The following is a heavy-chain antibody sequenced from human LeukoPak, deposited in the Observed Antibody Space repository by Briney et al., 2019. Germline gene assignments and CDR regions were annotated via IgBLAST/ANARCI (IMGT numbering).Heavy chain of an antibody. Sequence: SQTLSLTCAVSGGSISSGGYSWSWIRQPPGKGLEWIGYIYHSGSTYYNPSLKSRVTISVDRSKNQFSLKLSSVTAADTAVYYCASAKGIVATTLGAFDIWGQGTMVTVSS. J-gene: IGHJ3*02. D-gene: IGHD5-12*01. CDR1: GGSISSGGYS. V-gene: IGHV4-30-2*01. CDR3: ASAKGIVATTLGAFDI. CDR2: IYHSGST.